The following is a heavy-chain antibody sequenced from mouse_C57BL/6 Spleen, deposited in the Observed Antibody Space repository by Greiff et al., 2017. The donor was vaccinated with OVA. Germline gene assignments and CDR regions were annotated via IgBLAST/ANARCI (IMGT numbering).Heavy chain of an antibody. Sequence: QVQLQQPGAELVKPGASVKLSCKASGYTFTSYWMHWVKQRPGQGLEWIGMIHPNSGSTNYNEKFKSKATLTVDKSSSTAYMQLSSLTSEDSAVYYCAVDSSGYDYAMDYWGQGTSVTVSS. CDR1: GYTFTSYW. D-gene: IGHD3-2*02. CDR2: IHPNSGST. CDR3: AVDSSGYDYAMDY. V-gene: IGHV1-64*01. J-gene: IGHJ4*01.